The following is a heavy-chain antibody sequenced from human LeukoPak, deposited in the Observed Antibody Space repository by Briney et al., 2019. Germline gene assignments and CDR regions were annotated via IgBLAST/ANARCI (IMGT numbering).Heavy chain of an antibody. CDR1: GYTFTGYY. V-gene: IGHV1-18*04. CDR3: AREGGGDNYYYYYGMDV. Sequence: ASVKVSCKASGYTFTGYYMHWVRQAPGQGLEWMGWISAYNGNTNYAQKLQGRVTMTTDTSTSTAYMELRSLRSDDTAVYYCAREGGGDNYYYYYGMDVWGQGTTVTVSS. J-gene: IGHJ6*02. D-gene: IGHD2-21*01. CDR2: ISAYNGNT.